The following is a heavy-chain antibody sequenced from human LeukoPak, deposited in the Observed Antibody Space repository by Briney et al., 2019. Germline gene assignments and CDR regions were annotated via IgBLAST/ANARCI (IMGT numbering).Heavy chain of an antibody. V-gene: IGHV3-21*01. J-gene: IGHJ4*02. Sequence: GGSLRLSCAASGFTFSSSSMNWVRQAPGKGLEWVSSISSSSSYIYYADSVKGRFTISRDNAKKSLHLQMNSLRAEDTAVYYCARQRVGATFDYWGQGTLVTVSS. CDR1: GFTFSSSS. D-gene: IGHD1-26*01. CDR2: ISSSSSYI. CDR3: ARQRVGATFDY.